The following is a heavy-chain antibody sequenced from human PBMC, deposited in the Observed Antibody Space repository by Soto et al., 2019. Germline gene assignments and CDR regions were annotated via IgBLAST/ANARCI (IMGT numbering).Heavy chain of an antibody. CDR3: ARVGPDYDSSGYYGSLDY. CDR1: GGTFSSYA. D-gene: IGHD3-22*01. J-gene: IGHJ4*02. CDR2: IIPIFGTA. V-gene: IGHV1-69*13. Sequence: ASVKVSCKASGGTFSSYAISWVRQAPGQGLEWMGGIIPIFGTANYAQKFQGRVTITADESTSTAYMELSSLRSEDTAVYYCARVGPDYDSSGYYGSLDYWGQGTLVTVSS.